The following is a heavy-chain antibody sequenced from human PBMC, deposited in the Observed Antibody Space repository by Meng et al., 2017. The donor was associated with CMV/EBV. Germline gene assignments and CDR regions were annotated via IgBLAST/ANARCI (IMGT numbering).Heavy chain of an antibody. D-gene: IGHD2-2*02. CDR1: GGSVSSGSYY. CDR3: ASLYCSSTSCYNDY. J-gene: IGHJ4*02. CDR2: IYYSGGT. Sequence: SETLSLTCTVSGGSVSSGSYYWSWIRQPPGKGLEWTGYIYYSGGTNYNPSLKSRVTISVDTSKNQFSLKLSSVTAADTAVYYCASLYCSSTSCYNDYWGQGTLVTVSS. V-gene: IGHV4-61*01.